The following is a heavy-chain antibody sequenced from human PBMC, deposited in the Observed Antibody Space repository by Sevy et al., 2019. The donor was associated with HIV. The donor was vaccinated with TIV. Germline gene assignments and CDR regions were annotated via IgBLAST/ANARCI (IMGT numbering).Heavy chain of an antibody. Sequence: SETLSLTCTVSGGSISSGGYYWSWIRQHPGKGLEWIGYIYYSGSNYYNPSLKSRVTISVDTSKNQFSLKLSSVTAADTAVYYCARFRYSGYDSPFDYWGQGTLVTVSS. D-gene: IGHD5-12*01. CDR1: GGSISSGGYY. J-gene: IGHJ4*02. CDR2: IYYSGSN. V-gene: IGHV4-31*03. CDR3: ARFRYSGYDSPFDY.